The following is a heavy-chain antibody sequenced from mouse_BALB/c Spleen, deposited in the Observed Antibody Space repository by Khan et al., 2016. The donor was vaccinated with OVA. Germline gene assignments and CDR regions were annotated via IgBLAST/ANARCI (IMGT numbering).Heavy chain of an antibody. Sequence: EVQLVESGPGLVKPSQSLSLTCTVTGYSITSNYAWNWIQQFPGNKLEWMGYISYSDSTSYNPSLKSRISITRDTSQNQVFLQLNSVNTEDTATYYWARGNYYEYYFDYWGQGTTLTVSS. J-gene: IGHJ2*01. V-gene: IGHV3-2*02. D-gene: IGHD1-1*01. CDR2: ISYSDST. CDR3: ARGNYYEYYFDY. CDR1: GYSITSNYA.